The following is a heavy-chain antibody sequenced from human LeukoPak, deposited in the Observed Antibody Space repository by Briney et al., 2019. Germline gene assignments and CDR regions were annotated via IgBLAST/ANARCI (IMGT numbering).Heavy chain of an antibody. D-gene: IGHD5-24*01. CDR1: GGSISSYY. CDR3: ARVLRRDGSPGTFDI. J-gene: IGHJ3*02. CDR2: IYYSGST. V-gene: IGHV4-59*01. Sequence: SSETLSLTCTVSGGSISSYYWRWIRQPPGKGLEWIGYIYYSGSTNYNPSLKSRVTISVDTSKNQFSLKLSSVTAADTAVYYCARVLRRDGSPGTFDIWGQGTMVTVSS.